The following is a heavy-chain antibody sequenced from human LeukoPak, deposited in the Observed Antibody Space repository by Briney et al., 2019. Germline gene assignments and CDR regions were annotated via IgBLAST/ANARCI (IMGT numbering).Heavy chain of an antibody. CDR1: GYTFTSYG. CDR3: ARDRVGSSSWYGSRRYLAPDY. CDR2: ISAYNGNT. V-gene: IGHV1-18*01. J-gene: IGHJ4*02. D-gene: IGHD6-13*01. Sequence: GASVKVSCKASGYTFTSYGISWVRQAPGQGLKWMGWISAYNGNTNYAQKLQGRVTMTTDTSTSTAYMELRSLRSDDTAVYYCARDRVGSSSWYGSRRYLAPDYWGQGTLVTVSS.